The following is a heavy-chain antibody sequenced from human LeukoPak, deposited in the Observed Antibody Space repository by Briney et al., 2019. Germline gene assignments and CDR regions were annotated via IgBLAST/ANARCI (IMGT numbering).Heavy chain of an antibody. CDR2: INPSGGST. J-gene: IGHJ4*02. CDR1: GYTFTSNY. Sequence: ASVKVSCKAFGYTFTSNYMHWVRQAPGQGLEWMGIINPSGGSTSYAQKFQGRVTMTRDMSTSTVYMELSSLRSEDTAVYYCARDAARGVIDYWGQGTLVTVSS. CDR3: ARDAARGVIDY. D-gene: IGHD3-10*01. V-gene: IGHV1-46*01.